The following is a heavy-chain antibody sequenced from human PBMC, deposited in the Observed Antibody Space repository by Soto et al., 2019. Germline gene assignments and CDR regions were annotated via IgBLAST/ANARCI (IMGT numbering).Heavy chain of an antibody. CDR3: ARSGAPTGDHDY. CDR1: GGTFSSYA. J-gene: IGHJ4*02. CDR2: IIPIFGTA. V-gene: IGHV1-69*13. Sequence: ASVKVSCKACGGTFSSYAISWVRQAPGQGLEWMGGIIPIFGTANYAQKFQGRVTITADESTSTAYMELSSLRSEDTAVYYCARSGAPTGDHDYWGQGTLVTVSS. D-gene: IGHD2-21*01.